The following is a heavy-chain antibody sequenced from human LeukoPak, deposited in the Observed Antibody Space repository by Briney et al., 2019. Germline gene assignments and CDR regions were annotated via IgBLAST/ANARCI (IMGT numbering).Heavy chain of an antibody. V-gene: IGHV1-69*05. D-gene: IGHD4-17*01. CDR1: GGTFSSYA. CDR2: IIPIFGTA. CDR3: ARSGDGNWFDP. Sequence: ASVKVSCKASGGTFSSYAISWVRQAPGQGLEWMGGIIPIFGTANYAQKFQGRVTLTTDTSTNTAYMELRSLRSDDAAVYYCARSGDGNWFDPWGQGTLVTVSS. J-gene: IGHJ5*02.